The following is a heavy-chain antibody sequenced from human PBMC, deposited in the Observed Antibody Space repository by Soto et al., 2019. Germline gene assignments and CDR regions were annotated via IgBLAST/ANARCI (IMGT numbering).Heavy chain of an antibody. Sequence: GASVKVSCKASGYTFTGYYMHWVRQAPGQGLEWMGWINPNSGGTNYAQKFQGWVTITRDMSTSTAYMELSSLRSEDTAVYYCAADEPLLFYYAEPRLYYGMDVGGKGPTVTVSS. CDR2: INPNSGGT. D-gene: IGHD3-10*01. CDR3: AADEPLLFYYAEPRLYYGMDV. V-gene: IGHV1-2*04. CDR1: GYTFTGYY. J-gene: IGHJ6*04.